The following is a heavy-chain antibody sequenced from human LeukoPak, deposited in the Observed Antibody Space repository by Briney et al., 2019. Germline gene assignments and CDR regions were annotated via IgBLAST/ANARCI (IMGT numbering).Heavy chain of an antibody. V-gene: IGHV7-4-1*02. CDR3: ARGRFHSGSYPYFDY. CDR2: INTNTGNP. J-gene: IGHJ4*02. Sequence: ASVKVSCKASGYTFTSNGMNWVRQAPGQGLEWMGWINTNTGNPTYAQGFTGRFVFSLDTSVSTAYLQINSLKAEDTAIYYCARGRFHSGSYPYFDYWGQGALVTVSS. D-gene: IGHD3-10*01. CDR1: GYTFTSNG.